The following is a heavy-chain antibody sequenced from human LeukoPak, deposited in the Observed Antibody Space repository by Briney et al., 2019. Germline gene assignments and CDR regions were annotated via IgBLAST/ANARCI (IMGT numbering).Heavy chain of an antibody. CDR1: GFSFSSYA. D-gene: IGHD3-10*01. J-gene: IGHJ4*02. V-gene: IGHV3-23*01. CDR2: ISPSGGST. CDR3: AREYRGEYYFAY. Sequence: GGSLRLSCAASGFSFSSYAMSWVRQAPGKGLEWVSTISPSGGSTYYADSVKGRFTISRDFSKNTLYLQMNSLRAEDTAVYYCAREYRGEYYFAYWGQGTLVTVSS.